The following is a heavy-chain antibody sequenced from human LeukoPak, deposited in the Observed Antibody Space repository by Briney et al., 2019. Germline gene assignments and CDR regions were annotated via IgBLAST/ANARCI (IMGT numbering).Heavy chain of an antibody. D-gene: IGHD5-18*01. V-gene: IGHV1-2*02. CDR2: INPKSGGA. CDR3: ARSDTSMVYGMNV. J-gene: IGHJ6*02. Sequence: ATVKVSCKASGYTFTGYYLHWVRQAPGQGLEWMGWINPKSGGAKYAEKFQGRVTMTRDTSISTAYMELSRLRSDDTAVYYCARSDTSMVYGMNVWGQGTSVTV. CDR1: GYTFTGYY.